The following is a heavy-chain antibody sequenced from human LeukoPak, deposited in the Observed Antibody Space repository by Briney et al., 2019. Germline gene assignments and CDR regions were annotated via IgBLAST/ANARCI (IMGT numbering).Heavy chain of an antibody. CDR1: GYTLTELS. Sequence: GASVKVSCKVSGYTLTELSMHWVRQAPGKGLEWMGGFDPEDGETIYAQKFQGRVTMTEDTSTDTAYMELSSLRSEDTAVYYCATDGLDFDWLYTPHFDHWGQGTLVTVSS. J-gene: IGHJ4*02. CDR3: ATDGLDFDWLYTPHFDH. V-gene: IGHV1-24*01. D-gene: IGHD3-9*01. CDR2: FDPEDGET.